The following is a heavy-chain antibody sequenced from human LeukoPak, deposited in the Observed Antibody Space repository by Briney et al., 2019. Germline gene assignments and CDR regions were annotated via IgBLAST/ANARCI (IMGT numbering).Heavy chain of an antibody. J-gene: IGHJ5*02. D-gene: IGHD5-18*01. Sequence: SEALSLTCTVSGGSISSYYWSWIRQPPGKGLEWIGYIYYSGSTNYNPSLKSRVTISVDTSKNQFSLKLRSLTAADTAVYYCARHVGYGNNWFDPWGQGTLVTVSS. CDR1: GGSISSYY. CDR3: ARHVGYGNNWFDP. CDR2: IYYSGST. V-gene: IGHV4-59*08.